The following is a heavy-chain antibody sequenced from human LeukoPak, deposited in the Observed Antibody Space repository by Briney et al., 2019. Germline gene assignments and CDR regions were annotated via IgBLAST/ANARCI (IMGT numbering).Heavy chain of an antibody. Sequence: PGGSLRLSCAASGFTFSSYAMSWVRQAPGKGLKWVSAISGSGGSTYYADSVKGRFTISRDNSKNTLYLQMNSLRAEDTAVYYCAKDPYDYSRAFDYWGQGTLVTVSS. J-gene: IGHJ4*02. D-gene: IGHD4-11*01. CDR3: AKDPYDYSRAFDY. CDR2: ISGSGGST. CDR1: GFTFSSYA. V-gene: IGHV3-23*01.